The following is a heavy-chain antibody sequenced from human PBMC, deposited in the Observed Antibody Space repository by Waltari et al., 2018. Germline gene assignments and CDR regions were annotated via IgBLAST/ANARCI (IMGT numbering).Heavy chain of an antibody. CDR2: IYYSGST. CDR1: GGSISSYY. Sequence: QVQLQESGPGLVKPSETLSLTCTVSGGSISSYYWSWIRQPPGKGLEWIGYIYYSGSTNYNPSLKSRVTISVDTSKNQFSLKLSSVTAADTAVYYCARGAAAGRGIGFCSSTSCYPDDYYYYMDVWGKGTTVTVSS. V-gene: IGHV4-59*01. D-gene: IGHD2-2*01. CDR3: ARGAAAGRGIGFCSSTSCYPDDYYYYMDV. J-gene: IGHJ6*03.